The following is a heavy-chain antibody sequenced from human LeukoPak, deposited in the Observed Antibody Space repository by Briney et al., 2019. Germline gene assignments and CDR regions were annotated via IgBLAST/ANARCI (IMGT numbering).Heavy chain of an antibody. CDR2: IYTSGST. V-gene: IGHV4-4*07. CDR3: ARGNYDFWSGQTYNWFDP. Sequence: SETLSLTCTVSGGSISSYYWSWIRQPAGKGLEWFGRIYTSGSTNYNPSLKSRVTMSVDTSKNQFSLKLSSVTAADTAVYYCARGNYDFWSGQTYNWFDPWGQGTLVTVSS. CDR1: GGSISSYY. J-gene: IGHJ5*02. D-gene: IGHD3-3*01.